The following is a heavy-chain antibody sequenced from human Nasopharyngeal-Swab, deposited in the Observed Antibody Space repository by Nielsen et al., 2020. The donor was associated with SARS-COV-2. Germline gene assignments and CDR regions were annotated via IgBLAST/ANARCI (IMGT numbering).Heavy chain of an antibody. CDR1: GGSFSGYY. CDR3: ARYYYDSSILDY. J-gene: IGHJ4*02. D-gene: IGHD3-22*01. V-gene: IGHV4-34*01. Sequence: SETLSLTCAAYGGSFSGYYWSWIRQPPGKGLEWIGEINHSGSTNYNPSLKSRVTISVDTSKNQFSLKLSSVTAADTAVYYCARYYYDSSILDYWGQGTLVTVSS. CDR2: INHSGST.